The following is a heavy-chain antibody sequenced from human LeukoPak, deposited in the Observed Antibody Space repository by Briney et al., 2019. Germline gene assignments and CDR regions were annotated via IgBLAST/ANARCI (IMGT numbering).Heavy chain of an antibody. CDR2: IYYSGGT. CDR3: ARGVWSSGWSAYYFDY. V-gene: IGHV4-59*01. Sequence: PSETQSLTCTVSGGAISSYYWSWIRQPPGKGLEWIANIYYSGGTNYSPSLRSRVTISVDTSKNQFSPKLTSVTAADTAVYYCARGVWSSGWSAYYFDYWGQGTLLTVSS. CDR1: GGAISSYY. D-gene: IGHD6-19*01. J-gene: IGHJ4*02.